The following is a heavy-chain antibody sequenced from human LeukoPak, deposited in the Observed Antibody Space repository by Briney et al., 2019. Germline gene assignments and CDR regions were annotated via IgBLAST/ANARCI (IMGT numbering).Heavy chain of an antibody. CDR3: AKENGSYYGGADY. V-gene: IGHV3-23*01. J-gene: IGHJ4*02. Sequence: GGSLRLSCAASGFTFSNYAVSWVRQAPGKGLEWVSSISGSGGSIYYADSVKGRFTISRDNSKNTLYLQMNSLRAEDTAVYYCAKENGSYYGGADYWGQGTLVTVSS. D-gene: IGHD1-26*01. CDR2: ISGSGGSI. CDR1: GFTFSNYA.